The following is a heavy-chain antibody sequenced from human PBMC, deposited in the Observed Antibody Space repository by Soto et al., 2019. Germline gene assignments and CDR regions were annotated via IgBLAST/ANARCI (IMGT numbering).Heavy chain of an antibody. D-gene: IGHD2-2*01. V-gene: IGHV1-69*06. Sequence: QVQLVQSGAEVKKPGSSVKVSCQASGGTFSIYSISWVRQAPGPGLEWRGEIIPIFGTANYAKKFQGRVTMIANKSPRTAYWELSSLRSEDTDVYYGSIHVLYQLQRDNWFETWGQGTMVTVSS. J-gene: IGHJ5*02. CDR2: IIPIFGTA. CDR1: GGTFSIYS. CDR3: SIHVLYQLQRDNWFET.